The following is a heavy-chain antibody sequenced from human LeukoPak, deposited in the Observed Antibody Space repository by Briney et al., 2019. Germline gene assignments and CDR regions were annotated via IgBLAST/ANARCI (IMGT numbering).Heavy chain of an antibody. D-gene: IGHD6-13*01. CDR1: GYSISSGYY. CDR3: ARGLAAAGIFNWFDP. V-gene: IGHV4-38-2*02. J-gene: IGHJ5*02. CDR2: IYHSGST. Sequence: SETLSLTCTVSGYSISSGYYWGWIRQPPGKGLEWIGSIYHSGSTYYNPSLKSRVAISVDTSKNQFSLKLSSVTAADTAVYYCARGLAAAGIFNWFDPWGQGTLVTVSS.